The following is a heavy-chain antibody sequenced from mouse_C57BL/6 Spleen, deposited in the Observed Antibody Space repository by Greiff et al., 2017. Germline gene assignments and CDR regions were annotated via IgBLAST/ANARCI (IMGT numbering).Heavy chain of an antibody. CDR2: IDPSDSYT. J-gene: IGHJ1*03. CDR1: GYTFTSYW. V-gene: IGHV1-69*01. Sequence: QVQLQQPGPELVMPGASVKLSCKASGYTFTSYWMNWVKQRPGQGLEWIGEIDPSDSYTNYNQKFKGKSTLTVDKSSSTAYMQLSSLTSEDSAVYYCARSTLCGYFDVWGTGTTVTVSS. CDR3: ARSTLCGYFDV. D-gene: IGHD6-5*01.